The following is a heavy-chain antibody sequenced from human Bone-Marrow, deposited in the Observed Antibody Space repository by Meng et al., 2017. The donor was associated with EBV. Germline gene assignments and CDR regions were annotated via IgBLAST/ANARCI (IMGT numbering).Heavy chain of an antibody. Sequence: EVQLLESGGGLVQPGXSLRLSCAASGFTFSSYAMSWVRQAPGKGLEWVSAISGSGGSTYYADSVKGRFTISRDNSKNTLYLQMNSLRAEDTAVYYCAKDLRVTGWFDPWGQGTLVTVSS. CDR1: GFTFSSYA. D-gene: IGHD2-21*02. J-gene: IGHJ5*02. CDR3: AKDLRVTGWFDP. CDR2: ISGSGGST. V-gene: IGHV3-23*01.